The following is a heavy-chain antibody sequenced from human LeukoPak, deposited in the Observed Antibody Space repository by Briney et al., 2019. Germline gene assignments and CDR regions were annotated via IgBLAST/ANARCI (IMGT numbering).Heavy chain of an antibody. J-gene: IGHJ4*02. CDR2: ISPSVNSK. V-gene: IGHV3-21*01. D-gene: IGHD3-10*01. CDR1: TFTFSSYT. CDR3: VRDFLGESGAGGY. Sequence: PGGSLRLSCATSTFTFSSYTMSWVRQAPGKGLEWVSSISPSVNSKYHADSVKGRFTISRDNAENSLYMQMNSLRAEDTGVYYCVRDFLGESGAGGYWGQGTLVTVSS.